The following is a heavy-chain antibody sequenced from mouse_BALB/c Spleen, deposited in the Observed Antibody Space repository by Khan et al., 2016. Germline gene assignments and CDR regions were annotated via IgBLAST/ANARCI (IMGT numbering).Heavy chain of an antibody. V-gene: IGHV3-2*02. CDR2: ISYSGST. D-gene: IGHD1-1*01. Sequence: VQLKQSGPGLVKPSQSLSLTCTVTGYSITSDYAWNWIRQFPGNKLEWMGYISYSGSTSYNPSLKSRISITRDTSKNQFFLQLNSVTTEDTARYYCATTVVAPRFAYWGQGTLVTVSA. J-gene: IGHJ3*01. CDR1: GYSITSDYA. CDR3: ATTVVAPRFAY.